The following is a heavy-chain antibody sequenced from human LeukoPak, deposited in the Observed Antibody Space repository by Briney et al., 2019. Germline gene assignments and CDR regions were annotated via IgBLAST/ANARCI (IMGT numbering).Heavy chain of an antibody. CDR2: IYPGDSDT. CDR1: GYSFTSHW. Sequence: GESLKISCKGSGYSFTSHWIGWVRQMPGKGLEWMGIIYPGDSDTRYSPSFQGQVTISADKSISTAYLQWSSLKASGTAIYYCARPRTGDPFYFDYWGQGTLVTVSS. D-gene: IGHD7-27*01. V-gene: IGHV5-51*01. J-gene: IGHJ4*02. CDR3: ARPRTGDPFYFDY.